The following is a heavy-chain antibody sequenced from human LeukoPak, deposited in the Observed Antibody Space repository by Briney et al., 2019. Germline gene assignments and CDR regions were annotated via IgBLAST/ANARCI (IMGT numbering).Heavy chain of an antibody. CDR3: ARDQRVVAARGYYYYYYMDV. V-gene: IGHV4-59*11. CDR1: GGSISSHY. CDR2: IYYSGST. Sequence: SETLSLTCTVSGGSISSHYWSWIRQPPGKGLEWIGYIYYSGSTNYNPSLKSRVTISVDTSKNQFSLKLSSVTAADTAVYSCARDQRVVAARGYYYYYYMDVWGKGTTVTVSS. D-gene: IGHD2-15*01. J-gene: IGHJ6*03.